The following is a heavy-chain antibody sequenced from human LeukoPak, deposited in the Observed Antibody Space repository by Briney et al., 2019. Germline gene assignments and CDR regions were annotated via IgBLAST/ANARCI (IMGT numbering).Heavy chain of an antibody. J-gene: IGHJ4*02. V-gene: IGHV3-21*01. CDR2: ISSSSSYI. D-gene: IGHD2-8*01. Sequence: GGSLRLSCAASGFTFSGYSMNWVRQAPGKGLEWVSSISSSSSYIYYAGSVKGRFTISRDNAKNSLYLQMNSLRADDTAVYYCASEPSMVYARFDFWGQGTLVTVSS. CDR3: ASEPSMVYARFDF. CDR1: GFTFSGYS.